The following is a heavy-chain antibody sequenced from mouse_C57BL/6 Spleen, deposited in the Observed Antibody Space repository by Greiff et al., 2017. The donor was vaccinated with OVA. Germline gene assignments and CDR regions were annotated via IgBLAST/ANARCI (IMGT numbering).Heavy chain of an antibody. J-gene: IGHJ4*01. CDR2: INPNNGGT. CDR1: GYTFTDYY. CDR3: ARRGNYNYYAMDY. V-gene: IGHV1-26*01. Sequence: EVQLQQSGPELVKPGASVKISCKASGYTFTDYYMNWVKQSHGKSLEWIGDINPNNGGTSYNQKFKGKATLTVDKSSSTAYMELRSLTSEDSAVYYCARRGNYNYYAMDYWGQGTSVTVSS. D-gene: IGHD2-1*01.